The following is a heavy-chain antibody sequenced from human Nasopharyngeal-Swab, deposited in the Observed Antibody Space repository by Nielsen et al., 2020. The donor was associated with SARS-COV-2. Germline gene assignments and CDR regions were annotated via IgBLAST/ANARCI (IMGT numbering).Heavy chain of an antibody. J-gene: IGHJ4*02. V-gene: IGHV2-5*01. D-gene: IGHD3-22*01. Sequence: WIRQPPGEALEWLALIYWNDDKRYSPSLKSRLTITKDTSKNQVVLTMTNMDPVDTATYYCAHRTYYYDSGGYYYVWDFDYWGQGTLVTVSS. CDR3: AHRTYYYDSGGYYYVWDFDY. CDR2: IYWNDDK.